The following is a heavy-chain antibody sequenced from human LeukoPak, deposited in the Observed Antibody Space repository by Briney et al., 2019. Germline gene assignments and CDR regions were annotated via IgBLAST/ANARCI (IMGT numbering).Heavy chain of an antibody. V-gene: IGHV1-69*04. J-gene: IGHJ6*02. CDR1: GGTFSSYA. D-gene: IGHD6-6*01. Sequence: SVKVSCKASGGTFSSYAISWVRQAPGQGLEWMGRIIPIFGIANYAQKFQGRVTITADKSTSTAYMELSSLRSEDTAVYYCAREGYSSSTYYYYGMDVWGQGTTVTVSS. CDR2: IIPIFGIA. CDR3: AREGYSSSTYYYYGMDV.